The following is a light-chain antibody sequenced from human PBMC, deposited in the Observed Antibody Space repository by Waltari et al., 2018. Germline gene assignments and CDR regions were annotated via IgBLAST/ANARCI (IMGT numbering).Light chain of an antibody. V-gene: IGLV2-11*01. CDR1: SVVNYNS. CDR2: EDN. J-gene: IGLJ3*02. CDR3: CTYESRYTFEIL. Sequence: QSALTQPRSVSGSPGQSVTISCTGTSVVNYNSVSWYQQHPGTAPKPVIFEDNKRPSAVPDRFSAFKSANTASLTISGLQADDEADYYCCTYESRYTFEILFGGGTKLTVL.